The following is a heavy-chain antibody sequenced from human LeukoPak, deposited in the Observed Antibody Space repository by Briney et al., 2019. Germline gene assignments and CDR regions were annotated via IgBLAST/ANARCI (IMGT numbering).Heavy chain of an antibody. CDR1: GYTFTSYG. J-gene: IGHJ6*03. CDR3: ARDGLRYFDWLLSDYYYYMDV. D-gene: IGHD3-9*01. V-gene: IGHV1-18*01. Sequence: ASVKVSCKASGYTFTSYGISWVRQAPGQGLEWMGWISAYNGNTNYAQKLQGRVTMTTDTSTSTAYMELRSLRSDDTAVYYCARDGLRYFDWLLSDYYYYMDVWGKGTTVTVSS. CDR2: ISAYNGNT.